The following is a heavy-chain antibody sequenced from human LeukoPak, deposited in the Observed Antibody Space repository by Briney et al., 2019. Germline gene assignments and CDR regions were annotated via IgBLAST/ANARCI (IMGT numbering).Heavy chain of an antibody. D-gene: IGHD3-22*01. CDR3: ARKISGYRAYWYFDL. CDR2: IYYSGST. Sequence: SETLSLTCTVSGGSISSYYWSWIRQPPGKGLEWIGYIYYSGSTNYNPSLKSRVTISVDTSKNQFSLKLSSVTAADTAVYYYARKISGYRAYWYFDLWGRGTLVTVSS. V-gene: IGHV4-59*01. J-gene: IGHJ2*01. CDR1: GGSISSYY.